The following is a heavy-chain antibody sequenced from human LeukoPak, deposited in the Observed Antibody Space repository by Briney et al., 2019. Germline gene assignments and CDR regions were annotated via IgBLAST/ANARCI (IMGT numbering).Heavy chain of an antibody. J-gene: IGHJ4*02. CDR1: GFTFSSYS. D-gene: IGHD3-3*01. CDR2: ISSSSSYI. Sequence: GGSLRLSCAASGFTFSSYSMNWVRQAPGKGLEWVSSISSSSSYIYYADSVKGRFTISRENAKNSLYLQMNSLRAEDTAVYYCARGGGITIFGVVIPDFDYWGQGTLVTVSS. CDR3: ARGGGITIFGVVIPDFDY. V-gene: IGHV3-21*04.